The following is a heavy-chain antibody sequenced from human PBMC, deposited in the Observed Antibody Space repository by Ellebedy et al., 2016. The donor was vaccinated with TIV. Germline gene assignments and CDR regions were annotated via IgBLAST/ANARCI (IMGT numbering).Heavy chain of an antibody. D-gene: IGHD3-16*01. Sequence: AASVKVSCKASGYTFTSYYMHWVRQAPGQGLEWMGIINPSGGSTSYAQKLQGRVTMTRDTSTSTAYMELRSLRSDDTAVYYCARVGPNSAYGMDVWGQGTTVTVSS. CDR1: GYTFTSYY. CDR3: ARVGPNSAYGMDV. J-gene: IGHJ6*02. V-gene: IGHV1-46*04. CDR2: INPSGGST.